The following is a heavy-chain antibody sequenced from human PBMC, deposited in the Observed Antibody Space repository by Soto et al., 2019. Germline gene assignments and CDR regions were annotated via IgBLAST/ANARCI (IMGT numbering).Heavy chain of an antibody. J-gene: IGHJ6*02. D-gene: IGHD1-26*01. CDR3: ARDARIVGATAHYYYGTDV. V-gene: IGHV4-59*01. Sequence: SETLSLTCTVSGGSISSYYWSWIRQPPGKGLEWIGYIYYSGSTNYNPSLKSRVTISVDTSKNQFSLKLSSVTAADTAVYYCARDARIVGATAHYYYGTDVWGQGTTVTVSS. CDR1: GGSISSYY. CDR2: IYYSGST.